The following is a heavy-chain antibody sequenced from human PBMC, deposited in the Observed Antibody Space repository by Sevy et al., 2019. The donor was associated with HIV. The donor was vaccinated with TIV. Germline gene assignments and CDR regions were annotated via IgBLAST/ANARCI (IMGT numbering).Heavy chain of an antibody. J-gene: IGHJ3*02. Sequence: GGSLRLSCAASGFTFSSYGMHWVRQAPGKGLEWVAVISYDGSNKYYADSVKGRFTISRDNSKNTLYLQMNSLRAEDTAVYYCAKDRRDGSSGWYMHDAFDIWGQRTMVTVSS. D-gene: IGHD6-19*01. V-gene: IGHV3-30*18. CDR1: GFTFSSYG. CDR2: ISYDGSNK. CDR3: AKDRRDGSSGWYMHDAFDI.